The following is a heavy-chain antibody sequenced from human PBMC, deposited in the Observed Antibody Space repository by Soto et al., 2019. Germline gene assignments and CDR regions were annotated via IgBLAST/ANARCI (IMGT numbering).Heavy chain of an antibody. CDR3: ARGANREWFGEYHY. Sequence: GGSLRLSCAASGFTFSSYWMHWVRQAPGKGLVWVSRINSDGSSPSYADSVKGQFTIYRDNAKNTLYLQMNRLRAEDTAVYYCARGANREWFGEYHYWGQGTLVTVSS. D-gene: IGHD3-10*01. V-gene: IGHV3-74*01. CDR2: INSDGSSP. CDR1: GFTFSSYW. J-gene: IGHJ4*02.